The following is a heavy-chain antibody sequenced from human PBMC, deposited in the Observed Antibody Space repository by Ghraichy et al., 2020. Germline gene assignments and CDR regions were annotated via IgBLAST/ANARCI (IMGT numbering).Heavy chain of an antibody. CDR2: MNPNSGNT. J-gene: IGHJ6*02. V-gene: IGHV1-8*01. CDR1: GYTFTSYD. D-gene: IGHD6-13*01. Sequence: ASVKVSCKASGYTFTSYDINWVRQATGQGLEWMGWMNPNSGNTGYAKKFQGRVTMTRNTSISTAYMELSSLRSEDTAVYYCARGGSSWYRTGYYGMDVWGQGTTVTVSS. CDR3: ARGGSSWYRTGYYGMDV.